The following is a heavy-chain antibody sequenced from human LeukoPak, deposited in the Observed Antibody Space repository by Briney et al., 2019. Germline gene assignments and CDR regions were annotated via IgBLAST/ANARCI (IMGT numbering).Heavy chain of an antibody. D-gene: IGHD1-20*01. CDR3: AVRYNWNRLDYFDY. CDR1: GFPFSSHA. CDR2: ISGSGGRT. V-gene: IGHV3-23*01. J-gene: IGHJ4*02. Sequence: PGGSLILSCAASGFPFSSHAMSWVRRAPAEGLEWVSPISGSGGRTYYADSVKGLFTISRNNSKNTLYLQMNSRRAEDTAVYYCAVRYNWNRLDYFDYWGQGTLVTVSS.